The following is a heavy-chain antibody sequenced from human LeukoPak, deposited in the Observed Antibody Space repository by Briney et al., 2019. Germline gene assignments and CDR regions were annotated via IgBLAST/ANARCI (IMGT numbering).Heavy chain of an antibody. J-gene: IGHJ3*02. Sequence: GGSLRLSCAASGFTFNDYAMYWVRQSPGRGLEWVALIRDDGSDTYHADSVKGRFTISRDNSKNTVFLRMNSLRGEDSAIYYCAKSDGHGTGYGFPIWGQGTMVTVSS. V-gene: IGHV3-30*02. CDR3: AKSDGHGTGYGFPI. CDR2: IRDDGSDT. CDR1: GFTFNDYA. D-gene: IGHD6-19*01.